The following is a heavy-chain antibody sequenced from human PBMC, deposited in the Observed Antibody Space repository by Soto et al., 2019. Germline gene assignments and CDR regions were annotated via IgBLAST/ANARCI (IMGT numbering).Heavy chain of an antibody. CDR1: GGTFSSYA. J-gene: IGHJ4*02. D-gene: IGHD3-22*01. CDR2: ILPIFGTA. V-gene: IGHV1-69*01. CDR3: ARDRHRSSGYTHFWGHPLDY. Sequence: QVQLVQSGAEVKKPGSSVKVSCKASGGTFSSYAISWVRQAPVQGPEWMGGILPIFGTANYAQKFQGRVTLTADESNSTAYKELSSLRSEETAVYYCARDRHRSSGYTHFWGHPLDYWGQDALVTFSS.